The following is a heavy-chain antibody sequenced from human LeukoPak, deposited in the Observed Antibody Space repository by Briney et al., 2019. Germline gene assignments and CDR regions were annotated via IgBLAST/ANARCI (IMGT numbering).Heavy chain of an antibody. CDR1: GGSISSGDYY. V-gene: IGHV4-30-4*02. CDR2: IYYSGST. CDR3: ARAVWGSPYFDY. J-gene: IGHJ4*02. Sequence: SSETLSLTCTVSGGSISSGDYYWSWIRQPPGKGLEWVGYIYYSGSTYYNPSLKSRVTISVDTSKNQFSLKLSSVTAADTAVYYCARAVWGSPYFDYWGQGTLVTVSS. D-gene: IGHD3-16*01.